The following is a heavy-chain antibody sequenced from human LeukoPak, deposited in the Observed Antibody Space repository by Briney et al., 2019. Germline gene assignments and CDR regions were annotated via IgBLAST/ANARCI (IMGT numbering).Heavy chain of an antibody. CDR1: GGTFSSYT. J-gene: IGHJ3*02. V-gene: IGHV1-69*05. D-gene: IGHD3-3*01. Sequence: SVKVSCKASGGTFSSYTISWVRQAPGQGLEWMGGITPFFGTTNYAQKFQGRVTVTTDESTSTAYMQLSSLRSEDTAVYYCARHGGITIFGVAQPGGAFDIWGPGTMVTVSS. CDR3: ARHGGITIFGVAQPGGAFDI. CDR2: ITPFFGTT.